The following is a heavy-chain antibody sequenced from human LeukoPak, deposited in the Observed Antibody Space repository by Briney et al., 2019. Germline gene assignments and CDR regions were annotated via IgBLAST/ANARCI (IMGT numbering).Heavy chain of an antibody. V-gene: IGHV1-18*01. Sequence: ASVKVSCKASGYTFTSFGISWVRQAPGQGPEWMGWISAYNGNTNYVQKFQGRVTMTTDTSTNTAYMELRSLTSDDTAVYYCARDLGLDTTLIFFDYWGQGTLVTVSS. D-gene: IGHD3/OR15-3a*01. CDR2: ISAYNGNT. CDR3: ARDLGLDTTLIFFDY. J-gene: IGHJ4*02. CDR1: GYTFTSFG.